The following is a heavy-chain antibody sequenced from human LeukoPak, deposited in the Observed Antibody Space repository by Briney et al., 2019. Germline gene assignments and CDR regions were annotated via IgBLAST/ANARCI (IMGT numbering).Heavy chain of an antibody. D-gene: IGHD3-10*01. CDR2: IYYSGGT. CDR1: GGSISSYY. CDR3: ASSITRNWFDP. Sequence: PSETLSLTCTVSGGSISSYYWSWIRQPPGKGLEWIGYIYYSGGTNYNPSLKSRVTISVDTSKNQFSLKLSSVTAADTAVYYCASSITRNWFDPWGQGTLVTVSS. J-gene: IGHJ5*02. V-gene: IGHV4-59*08.